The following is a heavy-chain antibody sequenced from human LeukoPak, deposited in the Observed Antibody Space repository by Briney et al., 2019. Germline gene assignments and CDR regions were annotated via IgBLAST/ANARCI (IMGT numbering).Heavy chain of an antibody. Sequence: GGSLRPSCAASGFIFSTYSMNWVRQAPGKGLEWVSYISSSSSTIYYADSVKGRFTISRDNAENSLYLQMNSLGAEDTAVYYCARDDHYNYYYMDVWGRGTTVTVSS. CDR3: ARDDHYNYYYMDV. CDR2: ISSSSSTI. J-gene: IGHJ6*03. V-gene: IGHV3-48*01. CDR1: GFIFSTYS.